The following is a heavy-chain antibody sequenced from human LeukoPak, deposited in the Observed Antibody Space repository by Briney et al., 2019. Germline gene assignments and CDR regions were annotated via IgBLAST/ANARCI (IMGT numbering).Heavy chain of an antibody. CDR2: IYHSGST. J-gene: IGHJ4*02. D-gene: IGHD5-24*01. CDR3: FGTPGWLQGTSFDY. V-gene: IGHV4-38-2*01. CDR1: GYSISSGYY. Sequence: PSETLSLTCAVSGYSISSGYYWGWIRQPPGKGLEWIGSIYHSGSTYYNPSLKSRVTMSVDTSKNQFSLKLSSVTAADTAVYYCFGTPGWLQGTSFDYWGQGTLVTVSS.